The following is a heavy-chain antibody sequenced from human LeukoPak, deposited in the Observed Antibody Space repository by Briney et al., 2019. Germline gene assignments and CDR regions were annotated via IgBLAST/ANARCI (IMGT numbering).Heavy chain of an antibody. CDR2: ISYSGGST. CDR1: GFTFSSYA. D-gene: IGHD3-10*01. J-gene: IGHJ4*02. V-gene: IGHV3-23*01. CDR3: VKSGSGSYYNPDFDY. Sequence: GGSLRLSCAASGFTFSSYAMRWVRQTPGKGLQWVSSISYSGGSTQYANSVKGRFTISRDNSKNTLYLQMNSLRAEDTAVYYCVKSGSGSYYNPDFDYWGQGTLVTVSS.